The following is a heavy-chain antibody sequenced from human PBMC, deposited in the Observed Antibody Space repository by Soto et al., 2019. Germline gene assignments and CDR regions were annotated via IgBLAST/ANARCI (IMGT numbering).Heavy chain of an antibody. V-gene: IGHV3-30*18. D-gene: IGHD2-2*01. CDR1: GFTFSSFG. J-gene: IGHJ4*02. CDR3: AKDTSPGVSASSSDY. Sequence: QVQLVESGGGVVQPGRSLRLSCAASGFTFSSFGMHWVRQAPGKGLEWVALISYDGSDEYYRDSVKGRFTISRDNSKITLFLQVNSLRPEDTAMYYCAKDTSPGVSASSSDYWGQGALVTVSS. CDR2: ISYDGSDE.